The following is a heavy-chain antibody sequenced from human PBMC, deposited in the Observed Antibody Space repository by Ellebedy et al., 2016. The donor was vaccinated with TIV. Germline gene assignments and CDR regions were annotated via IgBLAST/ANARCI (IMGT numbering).Heavy chain of an antibody. CDR3: ARELYPGTYYSDY. V-gene: IGHV1-2*02. J-gene: IGHJ4*02. CDR2: INPKTGGT. Sequence: ASVKVSXKATRYTFTDYYILWVRQAPGQGLEWMGWINPKTGGTNYEQKFQGRVTVTSDTSITTAYMEVTNLTSADTAVYYCARELYPGTYYSDYWGQGTLVTVSS. CDR1: RYTFTDYY. D-gene: IGHD1-26*01.